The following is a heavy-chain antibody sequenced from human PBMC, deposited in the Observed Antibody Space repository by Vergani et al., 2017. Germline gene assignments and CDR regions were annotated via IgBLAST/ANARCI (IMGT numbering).Heavy chain of an antibody. CDR3: ARVGSMITFGGVIVMPPGGLPDY. Sequence: EVQLVESGGGLVKPGGSLRLSCAASGFTFSSYSMNWVRQAPGKGLEWVSSISISSSYIYYADSGKGRFTISRDNAKNALYLQMNSLRAEDTAVYYCARVGSMITFGGVIVMPPGGLPDYWGQGTLVTVSS. J-gene: IGHJ4*02. CDR1: GFTFSSYS. V-gene: IGHV3-21*01. CDR2: ISISSSYI. D-gene: IGHD3-16*02.